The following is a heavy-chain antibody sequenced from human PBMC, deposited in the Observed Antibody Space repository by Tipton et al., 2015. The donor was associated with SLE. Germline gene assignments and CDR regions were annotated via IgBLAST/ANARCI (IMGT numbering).Heavy chain of an antibody. CDR1: GGSISSSSYY. Sequence: TLSLTCTVSGGSISSSSYYWGWIRQPPGKGLEWIGSIYYSGSTYYNPSLKSRVTISVDTSKNQFSLKLSSVTAADTAVYYCVGFGPDAYYYYYMDVWGKGTMVTVSS. J-gene: IGHJ6*03. D-gene: IGHD3-16*01. CDR3: VGFGPDAYYYYYMDV. CDR2: IYYSGST. V-gene: IGHV4-39*01.